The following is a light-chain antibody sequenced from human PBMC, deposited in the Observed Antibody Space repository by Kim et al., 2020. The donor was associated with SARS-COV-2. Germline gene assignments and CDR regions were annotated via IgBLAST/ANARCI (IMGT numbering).Light chain of an antibody. CDR1: QNIFTY. J-gene: IGKJ5*01. CDR3: QQRANWPIT. CDR2: DAS. Sequence: EIVLTQSPDTLSLSPEERGTLSCRASQNIFTYLAWYQQKPGQSPRLLIYDASKRATGIPTRFSGSGSGTEFTLTINSLEAEDFAVYYCQQRANWPITFGQETRLESK. V-gene: IGKV3-11*01.